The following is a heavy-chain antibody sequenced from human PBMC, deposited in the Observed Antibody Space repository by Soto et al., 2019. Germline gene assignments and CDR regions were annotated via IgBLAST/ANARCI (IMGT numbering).Heavy chain of an antibody. D-gene: IGHD2-2*02. Sequence: SETLCLTCTVSGGSIGSGDYYWSWIRQPPGKGLEWIGYIYYSGSTYYNPSLKSRVTISVDTSKNQFSLKLSSVTAADTAVYYCARDFRYLYGMDVWGQGTTVTVSS. CDR3: ARDFRYLYGMDV. CDR2: IYYSGST. J-gene: IGHJ6*02. V-gene: IGHV4-30-4*01. CDR1: GGSIGSGDYY.